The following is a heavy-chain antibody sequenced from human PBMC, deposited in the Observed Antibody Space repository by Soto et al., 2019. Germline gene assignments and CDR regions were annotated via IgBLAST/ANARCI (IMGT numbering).Heavy chain of an antibody. V-gene: IGHV3-23*01. CDR3: AKPPVWKSEHLSF. J-gene: IGHJ1*01. CDR1: GLTLNDYT. Sequence: PRGSLRLSCAGSGLTLNDYTISWGRQAPGKGLEWVSSIRGGERTTFYADSVTGRFTISRDDSKNTLSLQMNSLRAEDTALYYCAKPPVWKSEHLSFWGQGTLVTVSS. D-gene: IGHD3-16*01. CDR2: IRGGERTT.